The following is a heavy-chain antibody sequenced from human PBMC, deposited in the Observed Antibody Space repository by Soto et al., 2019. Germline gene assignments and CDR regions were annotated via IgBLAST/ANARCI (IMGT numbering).Heavy chain of an antibody. CDR2: ISSSSSTI. J-gene: IGHJ5*02. Sequence: GGSLRLSCAASGFTFSSYSMNWVRQAPGKGLEWVSYISSSSSTIYYADPVKGRFTIFRDNAKNSLYLQMNSLRAEDTAVYYCAREVRSGPPNPWVNWFDPWGQGTLVTVSS. D-gene: IGHD3-16*01. CDR1: GFTFSSYS. V-gene: IGHV3-48*01. CDR3: AREVRSGPPNPWVNWFDP.